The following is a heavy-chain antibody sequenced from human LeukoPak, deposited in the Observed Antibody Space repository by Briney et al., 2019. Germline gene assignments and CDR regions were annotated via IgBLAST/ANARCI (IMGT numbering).Heavy chain of an antibody. J-gene: IGHJ6*03. D-gene: IGHD4-17*01. CDR3: AKGSYGNSYYYMDV. CDR1: GFSLDDYA. CDR2: ISWNSGSI. Sequence: GGSLRLSCEASGFSLDDYAMRWVRQTPGKGREWVSGISWNSGSIGYAGSVKGRFTISRDNAKNSLYLQMNSLRTEDTALYYCAKGSYGNSYYYMDVWGKGTTVTVSS. V-gene: IGHV3-9*01.